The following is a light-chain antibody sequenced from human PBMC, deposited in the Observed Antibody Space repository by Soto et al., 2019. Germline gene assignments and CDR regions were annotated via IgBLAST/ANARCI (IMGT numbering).Light chain of an antibody. CDR3: QHFNTYPWT. Sequence: DIPMTQSPSTLSASVGDRVTMTCRASQSVSSWLAWFQLKPGKAPKLLIYDASSLASGVSSRFSGSGSGTEFTLTISSLQPDDFATYFCQHFNTYPWTFGQGTKV. V-gene: IGKV1-5*01. CDR1: QSVSSW. J-gene: IGKJ1*01. CDR2: DAS.